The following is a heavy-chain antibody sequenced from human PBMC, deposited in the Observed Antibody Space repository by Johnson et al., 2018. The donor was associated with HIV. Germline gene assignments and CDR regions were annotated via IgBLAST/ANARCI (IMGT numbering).Heavy chain of an antibody. Sequence: QVQLVESGGGLVKPGGSLRLSCAASGFTFSSYGMHWVRQAPGTGLAWVAFIRYDGSNKYYVDSVKGRFTISRANAKNSLYLQMNSLRAEDTAVYYCARTARRYFVDAFDIWGQGTMVTVSS. CDR3: ARTARRYFVDAFDI. J-gene: IGHJ3*02. CDR2: IRYDGSNK. V-gene: IGHV3-30*02. CDR1: GFTFSSYG. D-gene: IGHD3-9*01.